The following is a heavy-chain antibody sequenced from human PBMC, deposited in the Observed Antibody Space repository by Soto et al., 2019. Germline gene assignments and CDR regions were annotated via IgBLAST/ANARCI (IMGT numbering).Heavy chain of an antibody. CDR3: AGHPERIAQIAWFDH. V-gene: IGHV3-48*01. J-gene: IGHJ5*02. CDR1: GFTFSSYS. CDR2: ISSSSSTI. D-gene: IGHD6-13*01. Sequence: EVQLVESGGGLVQPGGSLRLSCAASGFTFSSYSMNWVRQAPGKGLEWVSYISSSSSTIYYADSVKGRFTISRNNAKNSLSLQRNSLRAEDTVVYDCAGHPERIAQIAWFDHWGQGTLVTVSS.